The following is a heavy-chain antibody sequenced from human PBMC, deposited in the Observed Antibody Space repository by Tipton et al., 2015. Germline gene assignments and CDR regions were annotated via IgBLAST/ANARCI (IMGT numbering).Heavy chain of an antibody. Sequence: TLSLTCDVSGYSISSGYYWGWIRQPPGKGLEWIGYIRYSGSTNYNPSLKSRVTISVDTSKTQFSLKVSSVTAADTAMYYCARARGRHGGLFDSWGQGILVTASS. CDR3: ARARGRHGGLFDS. J-gene: IGHJ4*02. CDR2: IRYSGST. CDR1: GYSISSGYY. D-gene: IGHD4-23*01. V-gene: IGHV4-38-2*01.